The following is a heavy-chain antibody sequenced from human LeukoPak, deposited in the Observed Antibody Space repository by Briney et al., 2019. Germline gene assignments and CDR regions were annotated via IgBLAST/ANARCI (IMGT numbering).Heavy chain of an antibody. CDR1: GYTFTGYY. V-gene: IGHV1-2*02. CDR2: INPNSGGT. D-gene: IGHD2-15*01. CDR3: ARNAVVVVPSYYYYYMAV. Sequence: ASVKVSCKASGYTFTGYYMHWVRQAPGQGLEWMGWINPNSGGTNYAQKFQGRVTMTRDTSISTAYMELSRLRCDDRALYYRARNAVVVVPSYYYYYMAVWRKGSTVTVSS. J-gene: IGHJ6*03.